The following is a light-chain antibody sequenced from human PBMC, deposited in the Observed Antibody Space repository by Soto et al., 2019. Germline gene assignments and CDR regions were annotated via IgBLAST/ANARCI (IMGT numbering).Light chain of an antibody. Sequence: QYALTQPASVSGSPGQSITISCTGTSSDVGSYNLVSWYQQHPGKAPKLMIYEGSKRPSGVSNRFSGSKSGNTASLTISGLQAEDEADYYCCSYAGTDYVFGTGTKLTVL. CDR3: CSYAGTDYV. CDR1: SSDVGSYNL. J-gene: IGLJ1*01. CDR2: EGS. V-gene: IGLV2-23*01.